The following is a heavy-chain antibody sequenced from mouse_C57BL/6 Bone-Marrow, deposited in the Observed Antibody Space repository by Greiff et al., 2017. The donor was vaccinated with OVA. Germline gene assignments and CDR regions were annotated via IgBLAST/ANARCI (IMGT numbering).Heavy chain of an antibody. V-gene: IGHV5-4*03. J-gene: IGHJ4*01. CDR3: ARALYYYGPPSMDY. CDR1: GFTFSSYA. CDR2: ISDGGSYT. D-gene: IGHD1-1*01. Sequence: EVKLMESGGGLVKPGGSLKLSCAASGFTFSSYAMSWVRQTPEKRLEWVATISDGGSYTYYPDTVKGRFTISRDNAKNNLYLQMSHLKSEDTAMYYCARALYYYGPPSMDYWGQGTSVTVSS.